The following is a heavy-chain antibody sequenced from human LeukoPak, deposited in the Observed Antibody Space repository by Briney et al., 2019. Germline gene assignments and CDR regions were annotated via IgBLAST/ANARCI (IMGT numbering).Heavy chain of an antibody. J-gene: IGHJ4*02. CDR2: ISYSGST. D-gene: IGHD3-22*01. CDR1: GGSISSYY. Sequence: PSETLSLTCTVSGGSISSYYWIWIRQPPGKGLEWIGDISYSGSTNYSPSLKSRVTISVDTSKNQLSLKVTSVTAADTAVYYCARLFDDYDSSGFSIDYWGQGTLVTVSS. V-gene: IGHV4-59*01. CDR3: ARLFDDYDSSGFSIDY.